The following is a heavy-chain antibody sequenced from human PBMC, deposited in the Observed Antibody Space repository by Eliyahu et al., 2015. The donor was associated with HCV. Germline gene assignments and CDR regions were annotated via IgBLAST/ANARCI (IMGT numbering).Heavy chain of an antibody. J-gene: IGHJ4*02. Sequence: QLQLQESGPGLVKPSETLSLXCTVSGGSISXSSYYWGWIRQPPGQGLEWIGSIYYSGNTYNNPSLKSRVTISVDTSKNQFSLKLSSLTAADTAVYYCARHTAKVVVQNTFDYWGQGTLVTVSS. V-gene: IGHV4-39*01. CDR1: GGSISXSSYY. CDR2: IYYSGNT. D-gene: IGHD2-15*01. CDR3: ARHTAKVVVQNTFDY.